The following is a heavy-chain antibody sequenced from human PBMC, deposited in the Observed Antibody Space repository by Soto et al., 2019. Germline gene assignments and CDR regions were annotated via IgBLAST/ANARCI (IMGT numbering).Heavy chain of an antibody. CDR1: GGTFSSYA. J-gene: IGHJ4*02. CDR3: ARERVAARLPDY. D-gene: IGHD6-6*01. Sequence: QVQLVQSGAEVKKPGSSVKVSCKASGGTFSSYAISWVRQAPGQGLEWMGGIIPIFGTANYAQKFQGRGTITADESTSTAYMELSSLRSEDSAVYYCARERVAARLPDYWGQGTLGTVSS. CDR2: IIPIFGTA. V-gene: IGHV1-69*01.